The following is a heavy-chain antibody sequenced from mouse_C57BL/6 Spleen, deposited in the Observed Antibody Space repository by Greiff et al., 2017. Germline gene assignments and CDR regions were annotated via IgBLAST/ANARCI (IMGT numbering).Heavy chain of an antibody. CDR1: GFTFSDYY. J-gene: IGHJ1*03. CDR2: INYDGSST. CDR3: ARDEYGSSNWYFDG. V-gene: IGHV5-16*01. Sequence: EVQLEEPEGGLVQPGSSMKLSCTASGFTFSDYYMAWVRQVPEKGLEWGANINYDGSSTYYLDSLKSRFIISRDNAKNMLYLQMSSLKSEDTATYYCARDEYGSSNWYFDGWGKGTTVTVSS. D-gene: IGHD1-1*01.